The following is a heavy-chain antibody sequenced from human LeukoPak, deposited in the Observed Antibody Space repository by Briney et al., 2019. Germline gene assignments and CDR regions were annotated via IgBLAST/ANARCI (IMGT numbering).Heavy chain of an antibody. Sequence: GESLKISCKGSGYSFTSYWIGWVRQMPGKGLEWMVIIYPGYSDTRYSTSFQDQVTISPDKSISTAYLQWSSLKASDTAMYYCARRYYYDSSGYYWAFDYWGQGTLVTVSS. J-gene: IGHJ4*02. D-gene: IGHD3-22*01. CDR1: GYSFTSYW. V-gene: IGHV5-51*01. CDR2: IYPGYSDT. CDR3: ARRYYYDSSGYYWAFDY.